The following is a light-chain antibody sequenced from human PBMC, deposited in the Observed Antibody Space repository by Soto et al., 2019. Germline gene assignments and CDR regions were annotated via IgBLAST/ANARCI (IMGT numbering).Light chain of an antibody. J-gene: IGKJ1*01. CDR3: QHYGSSPWT. CDR2: VAS. V-gene: IGKV3-20*01. CDR1: QRVGGSY. Sequence: EIVLTQSPGTLSLSPGERATLSCRASQRVGGSYLAWFQQKPGQAPRLLIYVASTRATGVPDRFSGSGSATNISLTINRLEPEDFAVYYCQHYGSSPWTFGQGTKVEIK.